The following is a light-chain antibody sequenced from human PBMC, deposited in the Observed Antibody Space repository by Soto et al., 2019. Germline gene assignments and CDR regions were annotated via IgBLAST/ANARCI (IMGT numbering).Light chain of an antibody. CDR3: NSYSTSSTPLV. J-gene: IGLJ2*01. CDR1: SSDVGHYDY. V-gene: IGLV2-14*03. CDR2: DVN. Sequence: QSALTQPASVSGSPGQSITISCTGTSSDVGHYDYVSWYQQHPGKAPRLMIYDVNNRPSGVSNRFSGSKSGNTASLTISGLQAEDEADYYCNSYSTSSTPLVFGGGTQLTVL.